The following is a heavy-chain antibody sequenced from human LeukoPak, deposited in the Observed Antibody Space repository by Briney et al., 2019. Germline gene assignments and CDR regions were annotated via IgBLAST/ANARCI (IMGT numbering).Heavy chain of an antibody. V-gene: IGHV3-48*01. D-gene: IGHD1-26*01. Sequence: GGSLRLSCVASGFTFRIYGMNWVRQAPGKGPEWVSYISHTSDSILYADSVKGRFTMSRDNAKKSLYLQMNSLRAEDTAVYYCVRDRGRASVDYWGQGTLVTVSS. CDR3: VRDRGRASVDY. CDR1: GFTFRIYG. J-gene: IGHJ4*02. CDR2: ISHTSDSI.